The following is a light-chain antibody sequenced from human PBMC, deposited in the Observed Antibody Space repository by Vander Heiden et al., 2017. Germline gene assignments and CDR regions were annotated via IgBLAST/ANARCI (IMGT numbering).Light chain of an antibody. Sequence: QSVMTQPPSVCGAPGQRVTISCTGSSSNIGAGYDVHWYQQLPGTAPKRLSYVNSNRPSGVPDRFSGSKSGTSALLAITGLQAEDEADYYGQYYDSSLSGVVFGTGTKLTVL. J-gene: IGLJ2*01. V-gene: IGLV1-40*01. CDR1: SSNIGAGYD. CDR3: QYYDSSLSGVV. CDR2: VNS.